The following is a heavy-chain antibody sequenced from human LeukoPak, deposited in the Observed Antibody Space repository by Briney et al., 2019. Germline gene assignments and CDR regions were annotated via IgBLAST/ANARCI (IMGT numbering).Heavy chain of an antibody. V-gene: IGHV3-23*01. Sequence: GGSLRLSCVASGFTFSNYAMSWVRQAPGKGLEWVSAITGSGTNRYYAYSLKGGFTTSRDNSKNTVFLQMNSLRHEDTAIYYCVIWGDYDVLTAYYVPDFWGQGTLVTVSS. CDR1: GFTFSNYA. CDR3: VIWGDYDVLTAYYVPDF. J-gene: IGHJ4*02. D-gene: IGHD3-9*01. CDR2: ITGSGTNR.